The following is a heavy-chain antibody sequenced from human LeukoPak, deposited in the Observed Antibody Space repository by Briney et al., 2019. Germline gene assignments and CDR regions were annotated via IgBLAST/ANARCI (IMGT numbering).Heavy chain of an antibody. V-gene: IGHV1-18*01. Sequence: ASVKVSCKASGGTFSSYAISWVRQAPGQGLEWMGWISAYNGNTNYAQNLQGRVTMTTDTSTRTAYMELRSLRSDDTAVYYCARGGYCSSTSCLHFDYWGQGTLVTVSS. CDR3: ARGGYCSSTSCLHFDY. CDR2: ISAYNGNT. D-gene: IGHD2-2*01. J-gene: IGHJ4*02. CDR1: GGTFSSYA.